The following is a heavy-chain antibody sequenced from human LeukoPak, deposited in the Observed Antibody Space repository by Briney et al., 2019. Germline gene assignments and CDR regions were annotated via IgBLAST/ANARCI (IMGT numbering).Heavy chain of an antibody. CDR3: ARGSSWYDAFDI. Sequence: GGSLRLSCAASGFTFSSYAMSWVRQAPGKGLEWVSSISSSSSYIYYADSVKGRFTISRDNAKNSLYLQMNSLRAEDTAVYYCARGSSWYDAFDIWGQGTMVTVSS. CDR2: ISSSSSYI. CDR1: GFTFSSYA. V-gene: IGHV3-21*04. D-gene: IGHD6-13*01. J-gene: IGHJ3*02.